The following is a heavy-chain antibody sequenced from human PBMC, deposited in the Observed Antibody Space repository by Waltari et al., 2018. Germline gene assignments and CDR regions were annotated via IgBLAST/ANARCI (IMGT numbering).Heavy chain of an antibody. Sequence: QVQLVQSGAEVKKPGSSVKVSCKASGGTFSSYAISWVRQAPGQGLEWMGGTIPIFGTANYAQKFQGRVTITADESTSTAYMELSSLRSEDTAVYYCASHISIAAAGLMGYWGQGTLVTVSS. CDR1: GGTFSSYA. J-gene: IGHJ4*02. V-gene: IGHV1-69*13. CDR2: TIPIFGTA. CDR3: ASHISIAAAGLMGY. D-gene: IGHD6-13*01.